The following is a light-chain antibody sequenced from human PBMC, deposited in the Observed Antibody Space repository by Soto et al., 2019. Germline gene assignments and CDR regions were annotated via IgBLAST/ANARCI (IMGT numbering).Light chain of an antibody. J-gene: IGLJ2*01. CDR2: EVS. CDR1: SSDVGGYNY. Sequence: QSVLTQPPSASGSPGQSVTISCTGTSSDVGGYNYVSWYQRHPGKAPKLMIYEVSKRPSGVPDRFSGSKSGNTASLTVSGLQAEDEADYYCSSYAGSKTLFGGGTKLTVL. V-gene: IGLV2-8*01. CDR3: SSYAGSKTL.